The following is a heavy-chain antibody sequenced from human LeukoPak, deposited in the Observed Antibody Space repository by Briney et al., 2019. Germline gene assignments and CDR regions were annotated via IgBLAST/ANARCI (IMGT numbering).Heavy chain of an antibody. D-gene: IGHD6-19*01. Sequence: SETLSLTCTVSGYSISSGYYWGWIRQPPGKGLEWTGSIDHSGSTYYNPSLKSRITISVDTSKNQFSLKLSSVTAADTAVYYCARASALAQAVMFDYWGQGTLVTVSS. V-gene: IGHV4-38-2*02. J-gene: IGHJ4*02. CDR3: ARASALAQAVMFDY. CDR1: GYSISSGYY. CDR2: IDHSGST.